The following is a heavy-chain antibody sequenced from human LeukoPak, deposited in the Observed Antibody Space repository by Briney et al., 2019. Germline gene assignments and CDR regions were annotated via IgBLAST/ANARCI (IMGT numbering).Heavy chain of an antibody. CDR1: GDSVSSNSAA. CDR3: AGPRDYGGNQYYFDY. D-gene: IGHD4-23*01. CDR2: TYYRSKWYS. J-gene: IGHJ4*02. Sequence: SQTLSLTCAISGDSVSSNSAAWNWIRQSPSRGLEWLGRTYYRSKWYSDYAVSVKSRITINPDTSKNQFSLQLNSVTPEDTAVYYCAGPRDYGGNQYYFDYWGQGPLVTVSS. V-gene: IGHV6-1*01.